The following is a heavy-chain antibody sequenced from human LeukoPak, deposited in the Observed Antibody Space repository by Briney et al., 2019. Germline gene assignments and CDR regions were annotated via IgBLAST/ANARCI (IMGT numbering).Heavy chain of an antibody. CDR2: IYPGDSDT. J-gene: IGHJ6*02. Sequence: GESLKISCKGSGYSFTSYWIGWVRQMPGKGLEWMGIIYPGDSDTGYSPSFQGQVTISADKSISTAYLQWSSLKASDTAMYYCARHCGSYFYYYGMDVWGQGTTVTVSS. V-gene: IGHV5-51*01. D-gene: IGHD1-26*01. CDR1: GYSFTSYW. CDR3: ARHCGSYFYYYGMDV.